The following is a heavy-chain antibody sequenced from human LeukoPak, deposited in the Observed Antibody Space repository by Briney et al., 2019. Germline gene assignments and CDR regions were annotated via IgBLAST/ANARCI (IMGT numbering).Heavy chain of an antibody. Sequence: SETLSLTCAVYGGSFSGYYWSWIRQPPGKGLEWIGEINHSGSTNYNPSLKSRVTISVDTSKNQSSLKLSSVTAADTAVYYCSYGDYVEDYWGQGTLVTVSS. J-gene: IGHJ4*02. CDR3: SYGDYVEDY. CDR1: GGSFSGYY. D-gene: IGHD4-17*01. V-gene: IGHV4-34*01. CDR2: INHSGST.